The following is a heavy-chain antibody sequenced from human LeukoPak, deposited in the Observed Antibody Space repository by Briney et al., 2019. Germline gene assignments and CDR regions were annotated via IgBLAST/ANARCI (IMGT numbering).Heavy chain of an antibody. CDR2: IYYSGST. CDR1: GGSISSSSYY. J-gene: IGHJ6*02. CDR3: ARGGYYYYGMDV. V-gene: IGHV4-39*07. Sequence: PSETLSLTCTVSGGSISSSSYYWGWIRQPPGTGLEWIGSIYYSGSTYYNPSLKSRVTISVDTSKNQFSLKLSSVTAADTAVYYCARGGYYYYGMDVWGQGTTVTVSS.